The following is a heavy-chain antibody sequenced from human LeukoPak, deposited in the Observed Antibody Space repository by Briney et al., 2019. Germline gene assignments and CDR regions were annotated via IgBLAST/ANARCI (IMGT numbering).Heavy chain of an antibody. CDR1: GFTFSSYE. D-gene: IGHD1-26*01. CDR2: ISSTSTSI. V-gene: IGHV3-21*01. Sequence: PGGSLRLSCAASGFTFSSYEMNWVRQAPGKGLEWVSSISSTSTSIYYADSVKGRFTISRDNAKNSLYVQMNSLRAEDTAVYYCVRDSILVGAGLFDSWGQGALVTVSS. CDR3: VRDSILVGAGLFDS. J-gene: IGHJ4*02.